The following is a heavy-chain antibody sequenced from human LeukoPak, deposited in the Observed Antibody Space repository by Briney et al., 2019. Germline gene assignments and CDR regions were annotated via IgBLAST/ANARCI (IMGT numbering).Heavy chain of an antibody. J-gene: IGHJ4*02. V-gene: IGHV3-7*03. CDR2: MKEDGNEK. CDR3: ARVSGWDFDY. Sequence: GGSLRLSCAASGFSFSNYWMTWVRQAPGKGLEWVAHMKEDGNEKYYVDSVKGRFTISRDNAKNSLYLQMNSLRAEDTAVYYCARVSGWDFDYWGQGALVTVSS. CDR1: GFSFSNYW. D-gene: IGHD6-25*01.